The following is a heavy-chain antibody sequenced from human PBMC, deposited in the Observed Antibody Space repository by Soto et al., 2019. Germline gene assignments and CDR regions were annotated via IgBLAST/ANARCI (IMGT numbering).Heavy chain of an antibody. Sequence: SETLSLTCTVSCGSVRSGSYYWTWIRQPPGKGLEWIGYIYYSGSTNYNPSLKSRVTISVDTSKNQFSLKLSSVTAADTAVYYCARDILTGYGMDVWGQGTTVTVS. J-gene: IGHJ6*02. CDR2: IYYSGST. CDR3: ARDILTGYGMDV. CDR1: CGSVRSGSYY. V-gene: IGHV4-61*01. D-gene: IGHD3-9*01.